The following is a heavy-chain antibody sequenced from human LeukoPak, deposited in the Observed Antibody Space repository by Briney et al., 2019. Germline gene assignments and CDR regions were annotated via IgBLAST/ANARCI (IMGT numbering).Heavy chain of an antibody. CDR1: GFTFSSYW. V-gene: IGHV3-7*01. CDR3: TRGGAASPGVY. Sequence: PGGSLRLSCAGSGFTFSSYWMSWVRQAPGKGLEWVANINEDGGEKYYVDSVKGRFTISRDNAKNSLYLQMSSLRADDTAIYYCTRGGAASPGVYWGQGTLVTVSS. J-gene: IGHJ4*02. D-gene: IGHD2-8*01. CDR2: INEDGGEK.